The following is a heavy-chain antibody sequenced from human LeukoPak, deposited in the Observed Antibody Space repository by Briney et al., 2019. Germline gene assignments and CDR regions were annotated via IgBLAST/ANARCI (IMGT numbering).Heavy chain of an antibody. CDR1: GGSFSGYY. J-gene: IGHJ4*02. CDR2: INHSGST. CDR3: ARVTPDVDIVATSPYFDY. Sequence: SETLSLTCAVYGGSFSGYYWSWIRQPPGKGLEWVGEINHSGSTNYNPSLKSRVTISVDTSKNQFSLKLSSVTAADTAVYYCARVTPDVDIVATSPYFDYWGQGTLVTVSS. D-gene: IGHD5-12*01. V-gene: IGHV4-34*01.